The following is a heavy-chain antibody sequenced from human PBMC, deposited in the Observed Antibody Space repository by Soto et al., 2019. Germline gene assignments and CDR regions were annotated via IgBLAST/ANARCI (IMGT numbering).Heavy chain of an antibody. CDR3: ARDHSDYQLLGSLGWFDP. CDR2: IIPIFGTA. D-gene: IGHD2-2*01. Sequence: QVQLVQSGAEVKKPRSSVKVSCKASGGTFSSYAISWVRHAPGQGLEWMGGIIPIFGTANYAQKFQGRVTITADESTSTAYMELSSLRSEDTAVYYCARDHSDYQLLGSLGWFDPWGQGTLVTVSS. CDR1: GGTFSSYA. V-gene: IGHV1-69*01. J-gene: IGHJ5*02.